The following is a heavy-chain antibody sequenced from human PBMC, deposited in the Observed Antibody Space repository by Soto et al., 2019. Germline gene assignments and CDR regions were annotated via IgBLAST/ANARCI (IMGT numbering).Heavy chain of an antibody. Sequence: QVQLVESGGGVVQPGRSLRLSCAASGFTFSSYGMHWVRQAPGKGLEWVAVIWYDGSNKYYADSVKGRFTISRDNSKNTLYLQMNSLRAEDTAVYYCARDAGPDYYYYMDVWGKGTTVTVSS. CDR3: ARDAGPDYYYYMDV. CDR2: IWYDGSNK. J-gene: IGHJ6*03. CDR1: GFTFSSYG. V-gene: IGHV3-33*01.